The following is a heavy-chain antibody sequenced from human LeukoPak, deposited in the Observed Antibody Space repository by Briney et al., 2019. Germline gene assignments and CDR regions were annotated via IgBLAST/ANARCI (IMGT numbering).Heavy chain of an antibody. CDR2: INHSGST. CDR3: ATSTLILRLIFDY. J-gene: IGHJ4*02. D-gene: IGHD4-17*01. V-gene: IGHV4-34*01. Sequence: SETLSLTCAVYGGSFSAYYWSWIRQPPGKGLEWIGEINHSGSTTDSPSLKSRVTMSVDTSKNQFSLKLTSVTAEDTAVYYCATSTLILRLIFDYWGQGTLVTVSS. CDR1: GGSFSAYY.